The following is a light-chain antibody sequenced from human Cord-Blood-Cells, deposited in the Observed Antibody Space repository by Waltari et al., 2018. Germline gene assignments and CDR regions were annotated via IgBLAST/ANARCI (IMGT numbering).Light chain of an antibody. CDR2: DVS. CDR1: SSDVGGYTY. CDR3: SSYTSSSTLV. V-gene: IGLV2-14*03. J-gene: IGLJ3*02. Sequence: QSALTQPASVSGSPGQSITISCTGTSSDVGGYTYVSWYQQHPGKAPKLMIYDVSNRPSGVSNCFSGSKSGNTASLTISGLQAEDEADYYCSSYTSSSTLVFGGGTKLTVL.